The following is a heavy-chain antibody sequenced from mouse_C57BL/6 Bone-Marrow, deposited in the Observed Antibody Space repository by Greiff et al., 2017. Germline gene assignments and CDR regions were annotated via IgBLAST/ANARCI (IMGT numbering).Heavy chain of an antibody. CDR2: ISYSGST. CDR1: GYSITSGYD. V-gene: IGHV3-1*01. J-gene: IGHJ1*03. CDR3: ASLRWDYWYFDV. Sequence: EVQVVESGPGMVKPSQSLSLTCTVTGYSITSGYDWHWIRHFPGNKLEWMGYISYSGSTNYNPSLKSRISITHDTSKNHFFLKLNSVTTEDTATYYCASLRWDYWYFDVWGTGTTVTVSS. D-gene: IGHD1-1*01.